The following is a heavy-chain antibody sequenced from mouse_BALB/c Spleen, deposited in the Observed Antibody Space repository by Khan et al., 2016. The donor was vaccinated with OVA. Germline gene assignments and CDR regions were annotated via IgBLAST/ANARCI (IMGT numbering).Heavy chain of an antibody. Sequence: VQLQESGAELAKPGASVKMSCKASGYTFTNYWILWVKQRPGQGLEWIGYINTSTGDTENNQNFKDKATLTADKSSRTSYMQLSSLKSEDYSVNYFGRRDIRWYFDYWGQGTTLTVSS. J-gene: IGHJ2*01. CDR3: GRRDIRWYFDY. V-gene: IGHV1-7*01. CDR2: INTSTGDT. CDR1: GYTFTNYW.